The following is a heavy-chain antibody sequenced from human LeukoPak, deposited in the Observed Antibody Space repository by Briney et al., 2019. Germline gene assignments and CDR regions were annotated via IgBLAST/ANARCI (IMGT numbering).Heavy chain of an antibody. CDR1: GGSISSRSYY. CDR2: IYYSGST. Sequence: SETLSLTCIVSGGSISSRSYYWGWIRQPPGKGLEWIGSIYYSGSTYYNSSLKSRVTISVDTSKNQFSLKLRSVTAADTAVYYCARVVPAAKGYWFDPWGQGTLATVSS. V-gene: IGHV4-39*07. CDR3: ARVVPAAKGYWFDP. J-gene: IGHJ5*02. D-gene: IGHD2-2*01.